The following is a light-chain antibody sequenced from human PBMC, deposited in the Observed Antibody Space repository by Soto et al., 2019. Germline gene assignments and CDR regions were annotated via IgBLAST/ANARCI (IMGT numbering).Light chain of an antibody. CDR1: QSVTGSY. Sequence: EIVLTQSPGTLSLSPGERATLACGASQSVTGSYLAWYQQKPGQAPRLLIYGASSRATGIPARFSGSGSGTDSTLTISRLEPEDFAVYYCQQYATSPKLSFGGGTKVDIK. CDR3: QQYATSPKLS. J-gene: IGKJ4*01. CDR2: GAS. V-gene: IGKV3-20*01.